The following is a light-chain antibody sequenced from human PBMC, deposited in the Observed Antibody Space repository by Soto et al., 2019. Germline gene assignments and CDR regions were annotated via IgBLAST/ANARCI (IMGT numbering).Light chain of an antibody. CDR1: SSDVGGYDY. V-gene: IGLV2-8*01. CDR2: EVN. J-gene: IGLJ2*01. Sequence: QSVLTQPPSASGSPGQSVTISCTGTSSDVGGYDYVSWYQQHPGKAPKLMIYEVNKRPSGVPDRFSGSKSGNTASLTVSGLQAEDEAGYYCSSYSGSSNVVFGGGTKVTVL. CDR3: SSYSGSSNVV.